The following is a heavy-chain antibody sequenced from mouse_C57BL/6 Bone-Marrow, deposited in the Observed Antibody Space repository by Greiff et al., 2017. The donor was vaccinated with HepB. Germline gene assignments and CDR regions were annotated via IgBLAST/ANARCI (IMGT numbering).Heavy chain of an antibody. V-gene: IGHV3-1*01. D-gene: IGHD1-1*01. Sequence: EVKVVESGPGMVKPSQSLSLTCTVTGYSITSGYDWHWIRHFPGNKLEWMGYISYSGSTNYNPSLKSRISITHATSKNHFFLKLNSVTTEDTATYYCARRDYGRYFDVWGTGTTVTVSS. CDR3: ARRDYGRYFDV. CDR1: GYSITSGYD. J-gene: IGHJ1*03. CDR2: ISYSGST.